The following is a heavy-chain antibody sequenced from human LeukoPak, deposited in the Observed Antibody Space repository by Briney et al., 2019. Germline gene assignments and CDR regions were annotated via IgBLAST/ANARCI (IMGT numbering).Heavy chain of an antibody. D-gene: IGHD2-21*02. CDR1: GFTFSSYS. CDR2: ISSSSSYI. Sequence: GGSLRLSCAASGFTFSSYSMNWVRQAPGKGLEWVSSISSSSSYIYYADSVKGRFTISRDNAKNSLYLQMNSLRAEDTAVYYCARDKMPYGGDCYSYFDYWGQGTLVTVSS. J-gene: IGHJ4*02. V-gene: IGHV3-21*01. CDR3: ARDKMPYGGDCYSYFDY.